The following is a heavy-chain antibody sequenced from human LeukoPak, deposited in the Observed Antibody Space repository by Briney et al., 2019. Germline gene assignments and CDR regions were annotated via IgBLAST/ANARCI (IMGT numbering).Heavy chain of an antibody. CDR1: AFTFSTYC. CDR3: AKEFNRGLPDY. Sequence: GRSLRLSCAASAFTFSTYCMHWVRQAPCKGREWVAVISYDGSNEYYADSVKGRFTISRDNSKNTLYLQMSSLRAEDTAVYYCAKEFNRGLPDYWGQGTLVTVPS. V-gene: IGHV3-30*18. J-gene: IGHJ4*02. CDR2: ISYDGSNE. D-gene: IGHD2-21*01.